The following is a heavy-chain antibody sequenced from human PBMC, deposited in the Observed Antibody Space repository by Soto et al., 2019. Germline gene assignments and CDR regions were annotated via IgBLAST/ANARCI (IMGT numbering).Heavy chain of an antibody. CDR3: ARISGSYYYGMDV. CDR1: GGSISSSNW. V-gene: IGHV4-4*02. J-gene: IGHJ6*02. D-gene: IGHD1-26*01. CDR2: IYHSWST. Sequence: SETLSLTCAVSGGSISSSNWWSWVRQPPGKGLEWIGEIYHSWSTNYNPSLKSRVTISVDKSKNQFSLKLSSVTAADTAVYYCARISGSYYYGMDVWGQGTTVT.